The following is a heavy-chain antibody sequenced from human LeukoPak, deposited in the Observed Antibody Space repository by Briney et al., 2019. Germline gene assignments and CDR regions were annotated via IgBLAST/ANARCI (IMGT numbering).Heavy chain of an antibody. V-gene: IGHV1-3*01. J-gene: IGHJ5*02. CDR1: GYTFTSYA. D-gene: IGHD1-1*01. Sequence: ASVKVSCKASGYTFTSYAMHWVRQAPGQRLEWMGWINAGNGNTKYSQKFQGRVTITRDTSARTAYMERSSLRSEDTAVYYCARGSNWNDEGGWFDPWGQGTLVTVSS. CDR3: ARGSNWNDEGGWFDP. CDR2: INAGNGNT.